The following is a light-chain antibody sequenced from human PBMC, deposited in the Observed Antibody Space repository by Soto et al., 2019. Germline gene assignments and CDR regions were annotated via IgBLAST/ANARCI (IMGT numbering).Light chain of an antibody. CDR2: DVS. CDR1: SSDVGGYNY. J-gene: IGLJ1*01. CDR3: CSYAGSYTYV. Sequence: QSALTQPRSVAGSPGQSGTISCTGTSSDVGGYNYVSWYQQHPGKAPKLRIYDVSKRPSGVPDRFSGSKSGNTASLTISGLQAEDEADYYCCSYAGSYTYVFGTGTKLTVL. V-gene: IGLV2-11*01.